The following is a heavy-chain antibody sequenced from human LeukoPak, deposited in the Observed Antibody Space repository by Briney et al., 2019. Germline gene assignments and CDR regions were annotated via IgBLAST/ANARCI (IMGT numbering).Heavy chain of an antibody. V-gene: IGHV3-74*01. CDR2: INRDGSST. D-gene: IGHD4-17*01. CDR3: VRDTYGPEY. J-gene: IGHJ4*02. Sequence: PGGPLRLSCAASGFTFSSYWMHWVRQAPGKGLVWVSRINRDGSSTTSADSVKGRFTISRDNAKNTLYLQMNSLRAEDTAVYFCVRDTYGPEYWGQGTLVTVSS. CDR1: GFTFSSYW.